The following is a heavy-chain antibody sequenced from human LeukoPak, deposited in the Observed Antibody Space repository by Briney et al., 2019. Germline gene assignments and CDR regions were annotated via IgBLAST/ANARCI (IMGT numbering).Heavy chain of an antibody. CDR3: ARAVVQLWLGFDP. V-gene: IGHV1-2*02. CDR2: INPNSGGT. CDR1: GYTFTGYY. Sequence: GASVKVSCKASGYTFTGYYMHWVRRAPGQGLEWMGWINPNSGGTNYAQKFQGRVTMTRDTSISTAYMELSRLRSGDTAVYYCARAVVQLWLGFDPWGQGTLVTVSS. J-gene: IGHJ5*02. D-gene: IGHD5-18*01.